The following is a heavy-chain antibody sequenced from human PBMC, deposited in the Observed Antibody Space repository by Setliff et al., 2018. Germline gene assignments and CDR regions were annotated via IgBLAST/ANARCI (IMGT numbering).Heavy chain of an antibody. CDR2: ISADNGNT. D-gene: IGHD6-13*01. V-gene: IGHV1-18*01. CDR1: GYTFTTYG. J-gene: IGHJ6*02. CDR3: ARVRKNDDSNNWYGASYYSYHYAMDV. Sequence: WASVKVSCKASGYTFTTYGISWVRQAPGQGLEWMGWISADNGNTNYAQNLQGRVTMTTDTSTSTAYMELRSLRSDDTAIYYCARVRKNDDSNNWYGASYYSYHYAMDVWGLGTTVTVSS.